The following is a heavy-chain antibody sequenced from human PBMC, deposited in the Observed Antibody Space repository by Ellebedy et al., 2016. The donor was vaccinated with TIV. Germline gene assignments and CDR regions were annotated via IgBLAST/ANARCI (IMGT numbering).Heavy chain of an antibody. CDR1: GFTFGNNF. V-gene: IGHV3-53*01. CDR2: FYSGGST. J-gene: IGHJ4*02. CDR3: ARKTDTGTSGDY. D-gene: IGHD1-1*01. Sequence: GESLKISCAASGFTFGNNFMSWVRQAPGKGLEWVSLFYSGGSTDYADSVKGRFTISRNSSKNTLYAQMNSLRAEETAMYYCARKTDTGTSGDYWGQGTPVTVSS.